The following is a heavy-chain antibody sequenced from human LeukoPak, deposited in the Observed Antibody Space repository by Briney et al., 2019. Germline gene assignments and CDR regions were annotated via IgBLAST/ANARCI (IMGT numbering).Heavy chain of an antibody. J-gene: IGHJ4*02. Sequence: GGSLRLSCAASGFTFSSNWMSWVRQAPGKGLEWVANIKQDGSEKYYVDSVKGRFTISRDNAKNSLYLQMNSLRAEDTAVYYCARGSEWSSGVSDYWGQGTLVTVSS. CDR3: ARGSEWSSGVSDY. V-gene: IGHV3-7*01. D-gene: IGHD3-3*01. CDR1: GFTFSSNW. CDR2: IKQDGSEK.